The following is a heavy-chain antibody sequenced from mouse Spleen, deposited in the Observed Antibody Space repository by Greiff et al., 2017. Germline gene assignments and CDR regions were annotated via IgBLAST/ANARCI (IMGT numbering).Heavy chain of an antibody. CDR3: ARGNHGHYYAMDY. D-gene: IGHD1-2*01. Sequence: EVHLVESGGGLVKPGGSLKLSCAASGFTFSSYAMSWVRQTPEKRLEWVATISDGGSYTYYPDNVKGRFTISRDNAKNNLYLQMSHLKSEDTAMYYCARGNHGHYYAMDYWGQGTSVTVSS. V-gene: IGHV5-4*01. CDR2: ISDGGSYT. J-gene: IGHJ4*01. CDR1: GFTFSSYA.